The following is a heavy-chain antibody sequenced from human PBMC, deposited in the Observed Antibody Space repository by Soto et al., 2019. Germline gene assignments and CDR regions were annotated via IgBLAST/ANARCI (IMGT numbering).Heavy chain of an antibody. D-gene: IGHD6-19*01. CDR2: IYYSGST. J-gene: IGHJ6*04. CDR1: GGSISSSSYY. CDR3: ARQGYSSGWYGYYYYYGMDV. V-gene: IGHV4-39*01. Sequence: PSETLSLTCTVSGGSISSSSYYWGWIRQPPGKGLEWIGSIYYSGSTYYNPSLKSRVTISVDTSKNQFSLKLSSVTAADTAVYYCARQGYSSGWYGYYYYYGMDVWGQRDHGHRLL.